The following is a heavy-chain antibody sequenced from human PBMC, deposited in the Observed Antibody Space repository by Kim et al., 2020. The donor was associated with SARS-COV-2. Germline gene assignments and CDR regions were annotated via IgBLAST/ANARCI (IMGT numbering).Heavy chain of an antibody. CDR1: GGSISSSSYY. CDR2: IYYSGST. Sequence: SETLSLSCTVSGGSISSSSYYWGWIRQPPGKGLEWIGTIYYSGSTYHNPSLKSRVTISVDTSKNHFSLKLSSVTAADTAVYYCARERAGSGWYPPDYWGQGTLLTVSS. D-gene: IGHD6-13*01. J-gene: IGHJ4*02. V-gene: IGHV4-39*02. CDR3: ARERAGSGWYPPDY.